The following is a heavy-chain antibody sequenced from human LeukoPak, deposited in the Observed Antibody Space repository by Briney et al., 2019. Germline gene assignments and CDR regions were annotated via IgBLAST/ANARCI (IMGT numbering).Heavy chain of an antibody. CDR1: GYSFSTYW. V-gene: IGHV5-51*01. J-gene: IGHJ4*02. CDR3: ARRSGSDTSGYYRCFDY. Sequence: GESLKISCKASGYSFSTYWIAWVRQMPGKGLELMGIMYPNDSDIRYSPSFQGQVTISADKSIGTAYLQWSSLKASDTAMYYCARRSGSDTSGYYRCFDYWGQGTLVTVSS. CDR2: MYPNDSDI. D-gene: IGHD3-22*01.